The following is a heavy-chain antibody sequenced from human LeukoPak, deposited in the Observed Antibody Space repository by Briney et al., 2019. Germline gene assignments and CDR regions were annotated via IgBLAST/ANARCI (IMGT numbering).Heavy chain of an antibody. J-gene: IGHJ5*02. CDR3: ARAIVGGQQNSIRFDP. CDR1: GGSISSYY. CDR2: IYYSGST. D-gene: IGHD2-15*01. Sequence: SETLSLTCTVSGGSISSYYWSWIRQPPGKGLEWIGYIYYSGSTNYNPSLKSRVTISVDTSKNQFSLKLSSVTAADTAVYYCARAIVGGQQNSIRFDPWGQGTLVTVSS. V-gene: IGHV4-59*08.